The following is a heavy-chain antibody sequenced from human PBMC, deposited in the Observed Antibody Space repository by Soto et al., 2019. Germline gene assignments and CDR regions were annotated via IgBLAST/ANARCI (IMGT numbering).Heavy chain of an antibody. D-gene: IGHD2-15*01. V-gene: IGHV1-2*04. CDR2: INPNSGAT. CDR3: ARSWNKLGAALAVGYFDF. Sequence: ASVKVSFKASGYTFTGYYMHWVRQAPGQGLEWMGWINPNSGATNYAQTFQGWVTMTRDTSINTVYMDLSRLTSDDTAVYYCARSWNKLGAALAVGYFDFWGLGTLVTVSS. J-gene: IGHJ4*02. CDR1: GYTFTGYY.